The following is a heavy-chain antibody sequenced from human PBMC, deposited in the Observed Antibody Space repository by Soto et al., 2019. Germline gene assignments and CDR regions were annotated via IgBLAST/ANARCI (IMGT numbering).Heavy chain of an antibody. V-gene: IGHV3-23*01. CDR2: ISGGGNDA. D-gene: IGHD3-3*02. Sequence: EAQLLESGGGLVQPGGSLVLSCAASGFTFSSYAMSWVRQAPGKGLEWVSSISGGGNDAFYAVSVKGRFTISRDNSRNTLYLQMSRLRADDTAIYYCARSLFLASTDTEPFDYWGQGDLVTVSS. CDR1: GFTFSSYA. CDR3: ARSLFLASTDTEPFDY. J-gene: IGHJ4*02.